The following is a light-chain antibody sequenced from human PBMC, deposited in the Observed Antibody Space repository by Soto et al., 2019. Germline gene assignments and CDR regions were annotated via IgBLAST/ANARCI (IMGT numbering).Light chain of an antibody. Sequence: EVVLTQSPATLSVSPGDRATLSCRASQSVSRNLAWYQQKPGQAPRLLIYGASTRATGVPARFSGSGSATEFTLSISSLQSEDVAVYYCQQYGSSGTFGQGTKVEIK. CDR2: GAS. CDR3: QQYGSSGT. V-gene: IGKV3-15*01. J-gene: IGKJ1*01. CDR1: QSVSRN.